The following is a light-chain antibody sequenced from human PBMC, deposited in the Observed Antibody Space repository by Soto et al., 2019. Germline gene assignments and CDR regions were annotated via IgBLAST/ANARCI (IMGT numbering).Light chain of an antibody. CDR1: SSDVGGYNY. J-gene: IGLJ2*01. Sequence: QSALTQPASVSGSPGQSITISCTGTSSDVGGYNYVSWYQQHPGKAPKLMIYDVSNRPSGVSNRFSGSKSGNTASLTISGRQDEDEADYYCSSYTSSCTLVFGGGTKLTVL. CDR3: SSYTSSCTLV. CDR2: DVS. V-gene: IGLV2-14*01.